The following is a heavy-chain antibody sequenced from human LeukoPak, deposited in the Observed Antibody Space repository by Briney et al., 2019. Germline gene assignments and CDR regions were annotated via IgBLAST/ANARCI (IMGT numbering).Heavy chain of an antibody. CDR3: AKGYSAYDSRFDY. Sequence: GGSLRLSCAASGFTFSSYSMNWVRQAPGKGLEWVSSISSSSSYIYYADSVKGRFTISRDNSKNTLYLQMNSLRAEDTALYYCAKGYSAYDSRFDYWGQGTLVTVSS. D-gene: IGHD5-12*01. CDR2: ISSSSSYI. V-gene: IGHV3-21*04. CDR1: GFTFSSYS. J-gene: IGHJ4*02.